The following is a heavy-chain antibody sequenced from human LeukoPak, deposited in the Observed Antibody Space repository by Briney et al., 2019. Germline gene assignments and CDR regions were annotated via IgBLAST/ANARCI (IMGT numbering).Heavy chain of an antibody. CDR1: GGSFRSYG. D-gene: IGHD2-2*01. Sequence: SVTVSCKASGGSFRSYGLNWVRQAPGQGLEWMGGFIPILGTAKYTQNLQGRVTITADESTSTAYMELSSLRYEDTAVYYCARGLYCSSSTSCYDYGMDVWGQGTTVTVSS. CDR3: ARGLYCSSSTSCYDYGMDV. CDR2: FIPILGTA. V-gene: IGHV1-69*13. J-gene: IGHJ6*02.